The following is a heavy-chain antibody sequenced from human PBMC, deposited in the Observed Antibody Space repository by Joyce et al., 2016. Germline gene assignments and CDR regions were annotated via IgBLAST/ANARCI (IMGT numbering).Heavy chain of an antibody. CDR2: GSGYNGQT. CDR3: ARQEYDFWTGADPLDI. D-gene: IGHD3-3*01. CDR1: GYSFVSYG. Sequence: QGHLVQSGGEVKRPGASVRVSCKASGYSFVSYGISWVRQAPGQGLEWMGWGSGYNGQTKYREKFKGRRALTTDAASSTAYMELRSLRSDDTAVYFCARQEYDFWTGADPLDIWGQGTVVTVSS. V-gene: IGHV1-18*04. J-gene: IGHJ3*02.